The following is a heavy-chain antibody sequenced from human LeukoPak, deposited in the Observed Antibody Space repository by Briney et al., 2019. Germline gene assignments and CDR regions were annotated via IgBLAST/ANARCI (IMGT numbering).Heavy chain of an antibody. CDR2: ISSSSSYI. D-gene: IGHD6-19*01. Sequence: GGSLRLSCAASGFTFSSYSMNWVRQAPGKGLEWVSSISSSSSYIYYADSVKGRFTISRDNAKNSLYLQMNSLRAEDTAVYYCARDTLSDSSGWYLRVPHLDYWGQGTLVTVSS. CDR3: ARDTLSDSSGWYLRVPHLDY. J-gene: IGHJ4*02. V-gene: IGHV3-21*01. CDR1: GFTFSSYS.